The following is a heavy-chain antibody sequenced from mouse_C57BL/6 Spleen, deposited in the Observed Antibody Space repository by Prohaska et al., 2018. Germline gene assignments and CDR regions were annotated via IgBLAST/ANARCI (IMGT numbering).Heavy chain of an antibody. D-gene: IGHD2-3*01. CDR2: INPNNGGT. V-gene: IGHV1-18*01. CDR3: ARGIYDGHYPAFYWYFDV. J-gene: IGHJ1*03. Sequence: HGKSLEWIGDINPNNGGTIYNQKFKGKATLTVDKSSSTAYMELRSLTSEDTAVYYCARGIYDGHYPAFYWYFDVWGTGTTVTVSS.